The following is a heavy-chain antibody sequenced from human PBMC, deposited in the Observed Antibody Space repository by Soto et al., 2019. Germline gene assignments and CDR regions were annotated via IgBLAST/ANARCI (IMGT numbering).Heavy chain of an antibody. CDR2: INHSGST. CDR1: GGSFSGYY. CDR3: ARVGVGATESDLTY. V-gene: IGHV4-34*01. Sequence: QVQLQQWGAGLLKPSETLSLTCAVYGGSFSGYYWSWIRQPPGKGLEWIGEINHSGSTNYNPSLKGRVTISIDTSKTQFSLKLSSVTAADTAVYYCARVGVGATESDLTYWGQGTLVTVSS. J-gene: IGHJ4*02. D-gene: IGHD1-26*01.